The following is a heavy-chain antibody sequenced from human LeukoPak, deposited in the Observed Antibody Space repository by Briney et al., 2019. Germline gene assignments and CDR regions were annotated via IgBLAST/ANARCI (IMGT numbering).Heavy chain of an antibody. J-gene: IGHJ4*02. CDR2: INHSGST. V-gene: IGHV4-34*01. Sequence: SETLSLTCAVYGGSFSGYYWSWIRQPPGKGLEWIGEINHSGSTNYNPSLKSRVTISVDTSKNQFSLKLSSVTAADTAVYYCARGRSGWYNDYWGQGTLVTVSS. CDR3: ARGRSGWYNDY. CDR1: GGSFSGYY. D-gene: IGHD6-19*01.